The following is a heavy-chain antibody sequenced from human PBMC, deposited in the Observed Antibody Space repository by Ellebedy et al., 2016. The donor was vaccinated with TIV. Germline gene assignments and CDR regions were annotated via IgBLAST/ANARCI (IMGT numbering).Heavy chain of an antibody. J-gene: IGHJ4*02. Sequence: GGSLRLSCAASGFTFSSYGMHWVRQAPGKGLEWVAVISYDGSNKYYADSVKGRFTISRDNSKNTLYLQMGSLRAEDMAVYYCARGEAPPDYGDYRGYYFDYWGQGTLVTVSS. CDR3: ARGEAPPDYGDYRGYYFDY. V-gene: IGHV3-30*03. D-gene: IGHD4-17*01. CDR2: ISYDGSNK. CDR1: GFTFSSYG.